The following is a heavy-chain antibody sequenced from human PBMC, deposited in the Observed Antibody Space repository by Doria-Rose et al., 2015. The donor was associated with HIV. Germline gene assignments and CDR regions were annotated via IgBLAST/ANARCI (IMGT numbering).Heavy chain of an antibody. CDR1: GVSLSSPGMG. CDR3: ARIKSSRWYRKYYFDF. Sequence: QVTLKESGPVLVKPTETLTLTCTVSGVSLSSPGMGVSWIRQPPGKALEWLANIFSDDERSYKTSLKSRLTISRVTSKSQVILTMTDMDPVDTATYYCARIKSSRWYRKYYFDFWGQGTLVIVSA. V-gene: IGHV2-26*01. J-gene: IGHJ4*02. D-gene: IGHD6-13*01. CDR2: IFSDDER.